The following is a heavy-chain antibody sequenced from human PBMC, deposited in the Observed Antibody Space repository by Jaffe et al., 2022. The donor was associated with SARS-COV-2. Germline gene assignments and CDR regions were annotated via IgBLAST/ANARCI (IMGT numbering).Heavy chain of an antibody. Sequence: QVQLVESGGGVVQPGRSLRLSCVGSGFTFNNYGIHWVRRAPGKGLEWVAVTSHDGSDTKYADSVKGRFTISRDNSKNTLYLQMNSLRAEDTAVYYCAKDSRGTAYNSGWTHFDYWGQGTLVTVSS. CDR2: TSHDGSDT. CDR3: AKDSRGTAYNSGWTHFDY. CDR1: GFTFNNYG. D-gene: IGHD6-19*01. V-gene: IGHV3-30*18. J-gene: IGHJ4*02.